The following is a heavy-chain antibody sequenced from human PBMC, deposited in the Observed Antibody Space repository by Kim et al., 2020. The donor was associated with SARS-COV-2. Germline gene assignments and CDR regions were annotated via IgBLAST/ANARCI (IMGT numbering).Heavy chain of an antibody. CDR3: ASSAFWSGYYSAYFDY. J-gene: IGHJ4*02. Sequence: LQSRVTISVDTSKNQFSLKLSSVTDADTAVYYCASSAFWSGYYSAYFDYWGQGTLVTVSS. V-gene: IGHV4-34*01. D-gene: IGHD3-3*01.